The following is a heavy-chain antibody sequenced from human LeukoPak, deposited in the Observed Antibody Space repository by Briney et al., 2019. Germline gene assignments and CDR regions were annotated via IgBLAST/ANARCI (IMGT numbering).Heavy chain of an antibody. CDR2: IKQDGSEK. CDR1: GFTFSSYW. Sequence: GGSLRLSCAAPGFTFSSYWMSWVRQAPGNGLEWVANIKQDGSEKYYVDSVKGRFTISRDNAKNSLYLQMNSLRVEDTAIYYCARGYNILTGWFPNWGQGTLVTVSS. CDR3: ARGYNILTGWFPN. J-gene: IGHJ4*02. V-gene: IGHV3-7*03. D-gene: IGHD3-9*01.